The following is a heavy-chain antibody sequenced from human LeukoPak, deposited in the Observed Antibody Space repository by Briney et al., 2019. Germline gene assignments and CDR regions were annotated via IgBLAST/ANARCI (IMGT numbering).Heavy chain of an antibody. CDR2: INHSGST. J-gene: IGHJ6*03. Sequence: SETLSLTCAVYGGSFSGYYWSWIRQPQGKGLEWIGEINHSGSTNYNPSLKSRVTISVDTSKNQFSLKLSSVTAADTVVYYCARGAAYFIVVVPAARGYMDVWGKGTTVTVSS. D-gene: IGHD2-2*01. CDR1: GGSFSGYY. CDR3: ARGAAYFIVVVPAARGYMDV. V-gene: IGHV4-34*01.